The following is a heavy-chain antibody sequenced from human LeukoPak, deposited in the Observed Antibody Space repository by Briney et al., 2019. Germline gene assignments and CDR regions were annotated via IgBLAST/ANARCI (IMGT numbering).Heavy chain of an antibody. CDR3: ARELRRLAAAGIRNWFDP. CDR2: INPNSGGT. D-gene: IGHD6-13*01. CDR1: GYTFTGYY. V-gene: IGHV1-2*02. Sequence: GAAVKVSCKASGYTFTGYYMHWVRQAPGQGLEWMGWINPNSGGTNYAQKFQGRVTMTRDTSISTAYMELSRLRSDDTAVYYCARELRRLAAAGIRNWFDPWGQGTLVTVSS. J-gene: IGHJ5*02.